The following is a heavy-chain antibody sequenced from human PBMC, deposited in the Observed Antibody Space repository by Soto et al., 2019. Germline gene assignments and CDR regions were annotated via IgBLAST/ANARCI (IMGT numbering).Heavy chain of an antibody. CDR1: GFSLTTGGVG. CDR2: IYWDDDK. CDR3: AHVFNSTSGSYRYFDY. D-gene: IGHD3-16*02. J-gene: IGHJ4*02. V-gene: IGHV2-5*02. Sequence: QITLKESGPTLVNPTQTLTLTCTFSGFSLTTGGVGVGWIRQPPGKALEWLALIYWDDDKRYSPSLKSRLTITKDTSKNQVVLTLTTMDPVDTATFYCAHVFNSTSGSYRYFDYWGQGTLVTVSS.